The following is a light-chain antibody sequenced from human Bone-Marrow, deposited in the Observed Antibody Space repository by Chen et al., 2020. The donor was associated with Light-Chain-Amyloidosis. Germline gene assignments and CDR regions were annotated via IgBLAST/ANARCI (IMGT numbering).Light chain of an antibody. V-gene: IGKV3-20*01. J-gene: IGKJ4*01. CDR3: QQYGTSPLT. CDR1: QTISSNY. CDR2: GSS. Sequence: EIVLTQSPGTLSMSPGEGANLSCSASQTISSNYFTWYQQKFGQAPRLLIYGSSSRATGIPDRFTGSGSGTDFTLTINRLDPEDFAMYYCQQYGTSPLTFGGGTKVEIK.